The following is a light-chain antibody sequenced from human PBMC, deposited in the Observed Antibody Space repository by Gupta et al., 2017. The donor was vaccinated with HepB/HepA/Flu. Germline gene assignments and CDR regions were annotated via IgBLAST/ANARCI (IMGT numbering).Light chain of an antibody. CDR3: QQRGDWPFT. CDR2: DSS. Sequence: EIVLTQSPATLSLSPGERATLSCRASQSVSHYLAWYQQRPGQAPRLLIYDSSKGATGVPARFSGSGSGTDFTLTISGLEPEDSAIYCCQQRGDWPFTFGRGTKVEIK. J-gene: IGKJ4*01. V-gene: IGKV3-11*01. CDR1: QSVSHY.